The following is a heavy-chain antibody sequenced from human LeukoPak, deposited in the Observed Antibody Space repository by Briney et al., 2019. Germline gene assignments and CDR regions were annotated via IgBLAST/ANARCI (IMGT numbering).Heavy chain of an antibody. V-gene: IGHV4-34*01. J-gene: IGHJ1*01. Sequence: SETLSLTCGVFGVSINDYYWSWLRQSPGKGLEWIGEISHTEGTRYNPSLESRVTMSVGTSENQLSLKLIFVTAADTAVYYCARIRCGHSGSVCYNHWGLGTLVTVSS. CDR1: GVSINDYY. D-gene: IGHD3-9*01. CDR2: ISHTEGT. CDR3: ARIRCGHSGSVCYNH.